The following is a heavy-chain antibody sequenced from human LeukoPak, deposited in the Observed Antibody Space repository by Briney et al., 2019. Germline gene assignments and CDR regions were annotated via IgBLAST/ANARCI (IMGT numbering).Heavy chain of an antibody. Sequence: GSLRLSCAASGFTFSSYAMSWVRQAPGKGLEWVSAISGSGGSTYYADSVKGRFTISRDNSKNTLYLQMNSLRAEDTAVYYCAKVRGSGSYYNPFDYWGQGTLVTVSS. J-gene: IGHJ4*02. CDR1: GFTFSSYA. V-gene: IGHV3-23*01. D-gene: IGHD3-10*01. CDR2: ISGSGGST. CDR3: AKVRGSGSYYNPFDY.